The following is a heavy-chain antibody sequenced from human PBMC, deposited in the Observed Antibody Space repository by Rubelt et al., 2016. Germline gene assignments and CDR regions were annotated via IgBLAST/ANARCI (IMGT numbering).Heavy chain of an antibody. CDR3: ARWGGVGATDY. Sequence: QVQLVQSGAEVKKPGASVKVSCKASGYTFTSYGISWVRQAPGHGLEWLGWSSPYTGNTNKAHKLQAKVTMTTTTATSTADMVRRSLRSDDTAVYYCARWGGVGATDYWGQGTLVTVSS. J-gene: IGHJ4*02. CDR2: SSPYTGNT. V-gene: IGHV1-18*01. CDR1: GYTFTSYG. D-gene: IGHD1-26*01.